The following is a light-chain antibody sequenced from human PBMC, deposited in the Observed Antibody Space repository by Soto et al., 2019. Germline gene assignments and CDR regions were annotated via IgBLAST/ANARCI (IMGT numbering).Light chain of an antibody. CDR1: EGINTG. CDR2: ETS. V-gene: IGKV1-13*02. J-gene: IGKJ4*01. Sequence: AIQLTQSPSSLSASVGDRVTITCRASEGINTGVAWYQQKPGKSPKLLIYETSNLARGVSLRFSGTGYGTQFSLTIGGLQPEDFATDHCQQFSAYPLTFGGGTKVEIK. CDR3: QQFSAYPLT.